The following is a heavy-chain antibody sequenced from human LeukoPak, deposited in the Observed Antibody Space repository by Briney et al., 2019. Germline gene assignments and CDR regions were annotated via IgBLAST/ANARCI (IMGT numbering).Heavy chain of an antibody. V-gene: IGHV1-69*04. J-gene: IGHJ6*02. Sequence: GASVKVSCKASGGTFSSYAISWVRQAPGQGLEWMGRIIPIFGIANYAQEFQGRVTITADKSTSTAYMELSSLRSEDTAVYYCASHYGSGTPGYGMDVWGQGTTVTVSS. CDR3: ASHYGSGTPGYGMDV. D-gene: IGHD3-10*01. CDR2: IIPIFGIA. CDR1: GGTFSSYA.